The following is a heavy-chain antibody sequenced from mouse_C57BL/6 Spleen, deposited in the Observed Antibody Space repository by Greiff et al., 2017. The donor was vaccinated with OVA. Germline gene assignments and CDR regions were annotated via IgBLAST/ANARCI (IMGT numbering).Heavy chain of an antibody. CDR1: GYSITSGYY. Sequence: EVKLMESGPGLVKPSQSLSLTCSVTGYSITSGYYWNWIRQFPGNKLEWMGYISYDGSNNYNPSLKNRISITRDTSKNQFFLKLNSVTTEDTATYYCAREEGDYAMDYWGQGTSVTVSS. CDR3: AREEGDYAMDY. V-gene: IGHV3-6*01. CDR2: ISYDGSN. J-gene: IGHJ4*01.